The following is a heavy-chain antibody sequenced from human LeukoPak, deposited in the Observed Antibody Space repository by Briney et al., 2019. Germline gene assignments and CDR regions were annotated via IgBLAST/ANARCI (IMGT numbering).Heavy chain of an antibody. CDR1: GYTFTSCY. CDR2: INPSGGGT. Sequence: ASVKVSCKASGYTFTSCYMHWVRHAPGQGLDWMGMINPSGGGTSYAQKFQGRVTMTRDTSTSTVYMELRSLRSEDTAVYHSARTHDSNYGFDYWGQGTLVTVSS. D-gene: IGHD4-11*01. J-gene: IGHJ4*02. CDR3: ARTHDSNYGFDY. V-gene: IGHV1-46*03.